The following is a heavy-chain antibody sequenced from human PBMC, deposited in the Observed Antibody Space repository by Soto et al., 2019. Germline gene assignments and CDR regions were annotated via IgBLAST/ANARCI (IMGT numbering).Heavy chain of an antibody. D-gene: IGHD2-15*01. CDR2: IAYDGSNA. CDR1: GFTFRNYA. V-gene: IGHV3-30-3*01. CDR3: ARGDREDILVVVGARPGEYGIDI. J-gene: IGHJ6*02. Sequence: QVQLVESGGGVVQPGGSLRLSCAASGFTFRNYAMHWVRQAPGKGLECLAVIAYDGSNAFYRDSVKGRFTISRDNSKNMLYLHRNSRRSVDTGGYYCARGDREDILVVVGARPGEYGIDIWGQGTTVTVSS.